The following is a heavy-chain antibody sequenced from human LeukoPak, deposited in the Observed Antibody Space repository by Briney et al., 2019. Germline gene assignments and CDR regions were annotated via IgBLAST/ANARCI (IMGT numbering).Heavy chain of an antibody. CDR1: GGSISSYY. V-gene: IGHV4-59*01. CDR2: IYYSGST. J-gene: IGHJ4*02. CDR3: ARESVTSSSEVFDY. Sequence: PSQTLSLTCTVSGGSISSYYWSWIRQPPGKGLEGIAYIYYSGSTNYNPSLKSRVTISVDTSKNQFSLKLSSVTAADTAVYYCARESVTSSSEVFDYWGQGTLVTVSS. D-gene: IGHD2-2*01.